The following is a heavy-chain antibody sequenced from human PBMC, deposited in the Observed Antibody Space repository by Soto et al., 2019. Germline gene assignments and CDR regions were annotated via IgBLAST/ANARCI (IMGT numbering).Heavy chain of an antibody. J-gene: IGHJ6*02. CDR2: ISSSSSTI. CDR1: GFTFSSYS. Sequence: PGGSLRLSCAASGFTFSSYSMNWVRQAPGKGLEWVSYISSSSSTIYYADSVKGRFTISRDNAKNSLYLQMNSLRDEDTAVYYCARDRGYCSSTSCYTPYYYYGMDVWGQGTTVTVSS. V-gene: IGHV3-48*02. D-gene: IGHD2-2*02. CDR3: ARDRGYCSSTSCYTPYYYYGMDV.